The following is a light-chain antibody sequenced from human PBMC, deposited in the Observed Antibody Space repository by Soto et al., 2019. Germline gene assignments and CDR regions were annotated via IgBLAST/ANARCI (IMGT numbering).Light chain of an antibody. CDR3: QQYNSYSEA. CDR2: DAS. Sequence: DIQMTQSPSTQSASGGDRVAITSRASQSISNWLAWYQQQPGKAPKLLIYDASTLKSGVPSRFSGSGSRTEFTLTTISLQPDDFATYYCQQYNSYSEAFGQGTKVDI. V-gene: IGKV1-5*01. J-gene: IGKJ1*01. CDR1: QSISNW.